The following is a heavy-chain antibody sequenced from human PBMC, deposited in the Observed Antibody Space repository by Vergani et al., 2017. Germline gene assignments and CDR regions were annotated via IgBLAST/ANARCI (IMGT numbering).Heavy chain of an antibody. D-gene: IGHD3-3*01. CDR2: ISGSGGST. CDR1: GFTFSSYA. Sequence: EVQLVESGGGLVQPGGSLRLSCAASGFTFSSYAMSWVRQAPGKGLEWVSAISGSGGSTYYADSVKGRFTISRDNSKNTLYLQMNSLRAEDTAVYYCAKVSSYDFWSGYRQYYCDYWGQGTLVTISS. V-gene: IGHV3-23*04. J-gene: IGHJ4*02. CDR3: AKVSSYDFWSGYRQYYCDY.